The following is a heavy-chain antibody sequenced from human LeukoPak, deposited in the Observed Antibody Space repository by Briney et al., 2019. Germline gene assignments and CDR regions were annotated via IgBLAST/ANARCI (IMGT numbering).Heavy chain of an antibody. Sequence: PSETLSLTCTVSGGSISSYYWSWIRQPPGKGLEWIGYIYYSGSTNYNPSLKSRVTTSVDTSKNQFSLKLSSVTAADTAVYYCARHGTDYDYVWGSYLYYFDYWGQGTLVTVSS. CDR2: IYYSGST. J-gene: IGHJ4*02. V-gene: IGHV4-59*08. D-gene: IGHD3-16*02. CDR3: ARHGTDYDYVWGSYLYYFDY. CDR1: GGSISSYY.